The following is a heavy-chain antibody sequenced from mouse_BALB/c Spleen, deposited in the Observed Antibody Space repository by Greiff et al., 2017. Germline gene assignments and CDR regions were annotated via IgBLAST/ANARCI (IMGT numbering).Heavy chain of an antibody. CDR1: GYTFSSYW. CDR2: ILPGSGST. D-gene: IGHD1-1*01. V-gene: IGHV1-9*01. Sequence: QVQLQQSGAELMKPGASVKISCKATGYTFSSYWIEWVKQRPGHGLEWIGEILPGSGSTNYNEKFKGKATFTADTSSNTAYMQLSSLTSEDSAVYYCARCRYYGSSFYAMDYWGQGTSVTVSS. CDR3: ARCRYYGSSFYAMDY. J-gene: IGHJ4*01.